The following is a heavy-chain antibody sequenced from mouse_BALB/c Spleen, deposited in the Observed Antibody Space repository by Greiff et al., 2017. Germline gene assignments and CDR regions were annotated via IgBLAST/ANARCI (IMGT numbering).Heavy chain of an antibody. CDR3: ARSSYDYDGAWFAY. V-gene: IGHV5-4*02. D-gene: IGHD2-4*01. Sequence: EVQVVESGGGLVKPGGSLKLSCAASGFTFSDYYMYWVRQTPEKRLEWVATISDGGSYTYYPDSVKGRFTISRDNAKNNLYLQMSSLKSEDTAMYYCARSSYDYDGAWFAYWGQGTLVTVSA. J-gene: IGHJ3*01. CDR2: ISDGGSYT. CDR1: GFTFSDYY.